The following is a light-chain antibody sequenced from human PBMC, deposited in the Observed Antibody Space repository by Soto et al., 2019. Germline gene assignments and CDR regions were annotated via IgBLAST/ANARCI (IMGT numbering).Light chain of an antibody. CDR2: GAS. Sequence: EIVLTQSPGTLSLSPGERATLSCRASQSVSGSYLAWYQQKPGQAPRLLIYGASSRATGIPDRFSGSGSGTDFTLTISRLEPEDFAVYYRQQYGSSPLTFGGRTQVEIK. V-gene: IGKV3-20*01. CDR3: QQYGSSPLT. J-gene: IGKJ4*01. CDR1: QSVSGSY.